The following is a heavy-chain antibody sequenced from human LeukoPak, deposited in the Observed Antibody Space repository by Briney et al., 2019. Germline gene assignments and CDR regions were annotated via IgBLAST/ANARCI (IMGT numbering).Heavy chain of an antibody. CDR1: GFTFRSYW. Sequence: GGSLRLSCAASGFTFRSYWMSWVRQAPGKGLEWVANINQGGSVQYYMDSVKGRLTISRDDAKNPLYVQMNGLRDEDTAVYYCARVEYSGWNLEYWGQGTLVTVTS. V-gene: IGHV3-7*01. D-gene: IGHD5-12*01. CDR2: INQGGSVQ. J-gene: IGHJ4*02. CDR3: ARVEYSGWNLEY.